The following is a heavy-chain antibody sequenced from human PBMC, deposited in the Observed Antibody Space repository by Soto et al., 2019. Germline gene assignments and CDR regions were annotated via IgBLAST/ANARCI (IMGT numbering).Heavy chain of an antibody. Sequence: GGSLRLSCAASGCTFSSYGMHWVRQAPGKGLEWVAVIWYDGSNKYYADSVKGRFTISRDNSKNTLYLQMNSLRAEDTAVYYCAREFPYDIASYYYYGMDVWGQGTTVTVSS. CDR2: IWYDGSNK. J-gene: IGHJ6*02. V-gene: IGHV3-33*01. CDR1: GCTFSSYG. D-gene: IGHD3-9*01. CDR3: AREFPYDIASYYYYGMDV.